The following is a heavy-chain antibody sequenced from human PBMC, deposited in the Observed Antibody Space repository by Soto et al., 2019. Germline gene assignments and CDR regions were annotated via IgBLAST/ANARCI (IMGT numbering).Heavy chain of an antibody. J-gene: IGHJ3*02. CDR1: GFTFSSYG. Sequence: QVQLVESGGGVVQPGRSLRLSCAASGFTFSSYGMHWVRQAPGKGLEWVAVIWYDGSNKYYADSVKGRFTISRDNSKNTLYLQMNSLRAEDTAVYYCAREMPLLYSSGPIPDAFDIWGQGTMVTVSS. CDR3: AREMPLLYSSGPIPDAFDI. V-gene: IGHV3-33*01. CDR2: IWYDGSNK. D-gene: IGHD6-19*01.